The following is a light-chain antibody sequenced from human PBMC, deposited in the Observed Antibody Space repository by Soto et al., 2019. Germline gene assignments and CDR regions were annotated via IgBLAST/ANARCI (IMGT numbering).Light chain of an antibody. CDR3: SSYGSTSTRYV. J-gene: IGLJ1*01. Sequence: QSVLTQPASVSGSPGQSTTISCTGTSSDVGGYNYVSWYQQHPGKAPKLMIYEVSNRPSGVSNRFSGSKSGNTASLTISGLQAEDEGDYFCSSYGSTSTRYVFGTGTKLTVL. CDR1: SSDVGGYNY. V-gene: IGLV2-14*01. CDR2: EVS.